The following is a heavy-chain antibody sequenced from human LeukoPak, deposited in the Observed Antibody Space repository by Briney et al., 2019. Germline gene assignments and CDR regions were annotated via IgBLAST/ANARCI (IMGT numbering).Heavy chain of an antibody. J-gene: IGHJ6*03. V-gene: IGHV5-51*01. CDR2: IYPGDSDT. CDR1: GYSFTNYW. CDR3: ARHRTYSSSSFYYYYYMDV. Sequence: GESLKISCKGSGYSFTNYWIGWVRQMPGKGLEWMGIIYPGDSDTRYSPSFQGQVTISADRSISTAYLQWSSLKASDTAIYYYARHRTYSSSSFYYYYYMDVWGKGTTVTVSS. D-gene: IGHD6-6*01.